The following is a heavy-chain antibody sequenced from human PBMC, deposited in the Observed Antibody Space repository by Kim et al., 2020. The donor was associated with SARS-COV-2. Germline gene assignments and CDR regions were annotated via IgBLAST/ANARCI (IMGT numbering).Heavy chain of an antibody. CDR2: GSKK. Sequence: GSKKYYADSVKDRFTISRDNSKNTLYLNMNSLRAEDTAVYYCAKEPRMDVWGQGTTVTVSS. CDR3: AKEPRMDV. V-gene: IGHV3-33*06. J-gene: IGHJ6*02.